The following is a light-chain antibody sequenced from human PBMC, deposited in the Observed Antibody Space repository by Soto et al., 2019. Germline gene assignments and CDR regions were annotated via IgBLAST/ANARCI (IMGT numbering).Light chain of an antibody. CDR3: QQYGSAQWT. J-gene: IGKJ1*01. V-gene: IGKV3-20*01. Sequence: EIVLTQSPGTLSLSPGERATLYCRASQSVRSSYLAWYQQKPGQAPRLLIYGASSRATGIPDRFSGSGSVTDFTLSIRRLETEDFAVYYCQQYGSAQWTFGQGTKVEIK. CDR1: QSVRSSY. CDR2: GAS.